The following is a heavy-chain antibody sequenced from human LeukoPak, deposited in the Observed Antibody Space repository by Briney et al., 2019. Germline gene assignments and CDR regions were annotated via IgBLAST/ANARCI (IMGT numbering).Heavy chain of an antibody. J-gene: IGHJ2*01. D-gene: IGHD6-25*01. CDR1: GGSISSYY. CDR3: ARLGSPYWYFDL. Sequence: SETLSLTCTVSGGSISSYYWSWIRQPPGKGLEWIGYIYYSGSTNYNPSLKSRVTISVDTSKNQFSLKLSSVTAADTAVYYCARLGSPYWYFDLWGRGTLVTVSS. V-gene: IGHV4-59*08. CDR2: IYYSGST.